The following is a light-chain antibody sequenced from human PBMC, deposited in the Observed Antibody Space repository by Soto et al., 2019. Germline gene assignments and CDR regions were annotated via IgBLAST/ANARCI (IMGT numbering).Light chain of an antibody. CDR2: GAS. V-gene: IGKV3-20*01. J-gene: IGKJ3*01. CDR1: QSVSSNY. Sequence: EIVLTQSPGTLSVSPGERVTLSCRASQSVSSNYLAWYQQRPGQAPSPLIFGASYRATGIPDRFSGSGSGTDFTLTISRLEPEDFAVYYCQQYSSSPPEFTFGPGTKVDSK. CDR3: QQYSSSPPEFT.